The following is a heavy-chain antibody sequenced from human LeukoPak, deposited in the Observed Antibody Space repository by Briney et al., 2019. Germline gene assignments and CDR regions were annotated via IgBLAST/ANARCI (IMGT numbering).Heavy chain of an antibody. CDR2: IYYSGST. J-gene: IGHJ5*02. CDR1: GGSISSYY. CDR3: TRDSGTTGEVKFDP. D-gene: IGHD3-10*01. V-gene: IGHV4-59*12. Sequence: SETLSLTCTVSGGSISSYYWSWIRQPPGKGLEWIGYIYYSGSTNYNPSLKSRVTMSVDTSKNEFSLKMSSVTAADTAVYYCTRDSGTTGEVKFDPWGQGTLVAVSS.